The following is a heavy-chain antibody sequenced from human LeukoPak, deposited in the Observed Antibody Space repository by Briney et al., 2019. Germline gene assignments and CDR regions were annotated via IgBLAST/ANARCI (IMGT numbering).Heavy chain of an antibody. D-gene: IGHD3-10*01. CDR3: TTAFYGSRSYHY. CDR2: IKSKTDGGTT. Sequence: PGGSLTLSCAASGFTFSNAWMSWVRQAPGKGLEWVGRIKSKTDGGTTHYAAPVKARITNSRDDSKNTLYLQMNSLTTEDTAVYYCTTAFYGSRSYHYWGQGTLVTVSS. J-gene: IGHJ4*02. CDR1: GFTFSNAW. V-gene: IGHV3-15*01.